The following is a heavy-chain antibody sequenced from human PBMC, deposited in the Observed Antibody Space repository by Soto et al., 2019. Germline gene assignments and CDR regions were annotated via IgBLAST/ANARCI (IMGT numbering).Heavy chain of an antibody. J-gene: IGHJ6*02. D-gene: IGHD6-6*01. Sequence: GGSLRLSCAASGFTFSDHYMDWVRQAPGKGLEWIGRIRDKANSYTTEYAAPVKGRFSVSRDDSESSLYLQMNSLKTDDTATYYCARGSSSSRSFYYYGLDVWGQGTTVTVSS. CDR1: GFTFSDHY. CDR3: ARGSSSSRSFYYYGLDV. CDR2: IRDKANSYTT. V-gene: IGHV3-72*01.